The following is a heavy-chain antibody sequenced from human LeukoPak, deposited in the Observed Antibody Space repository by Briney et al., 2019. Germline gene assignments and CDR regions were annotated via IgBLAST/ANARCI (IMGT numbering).Heavy chain of an antibody. CDR2: ISYDGSNK. V-gene: IGHV3-30*18. CDR3: AKDRTMVVVGGRGMDV. J-gene: IGHJ6*02. D-gene: IGHD3-22*01. Sequence: GGSLRLSCAASGFTFSSYGMHWVRQAPGKGLEWVAVISYDGSNKYYADSVKGRFTISRDNSKNTLYLQMNSLRAEDTAVYYCAKDRTMVVVGGRGMDVWGQGTTVTVSS. CDR1: GFTFSSYG.